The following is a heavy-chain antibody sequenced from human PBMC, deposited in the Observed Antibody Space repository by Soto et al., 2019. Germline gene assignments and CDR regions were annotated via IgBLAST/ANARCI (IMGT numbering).Heavy chain of an antibody. CDR1: GDSVSSNSAA. Sequence: SQTLSLTCAISGDSVSSNSAAWNWIRQSPSRGLEWLGRTYYRSKWYNDYAVSVKSRITINPDTSKNQFSLQLNSVTPEDTAVYYCARTFVSQQLAGDWFDPWGQGTLVTVSS. CDR2: TYYRSKWYN. D-gene: IGHD6-13*01. V-gene: IGHV6-1*01. CDR3: ARTFVSQQLAGDWFDP. J-gene: IGHJ5*02.